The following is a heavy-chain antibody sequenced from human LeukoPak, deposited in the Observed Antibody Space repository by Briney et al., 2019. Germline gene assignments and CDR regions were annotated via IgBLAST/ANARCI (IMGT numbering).Heavy chain of an antibody. V-gene: IGHV1-18*01. CDR1: GYTFTSYG. Sequence: ASVKVSCKASGYTFTSYGISWVRQAPGQGLEWMGCISAYNGNTNYAQKLQGRVTMTTDTSTSTAYMELRSLRSDDTAVYYCARDCSSTSCYTWMRDLYGMDVWGQGTTVTVSS. D-gene: IGHD2-2*02. CDR2: ISAYNGNT. J-gene: IGHJ6*02. CDR3: ARDCSSTSCYTWMRDLYGMDV.